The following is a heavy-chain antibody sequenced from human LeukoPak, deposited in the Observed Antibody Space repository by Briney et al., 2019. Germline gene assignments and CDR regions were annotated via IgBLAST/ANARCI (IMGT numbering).Heavy chain of an antibody. Sequence: GASVKVSCKASGGTFSSYAISWLRQAPGQGLEWMGRIIPILGIANYAQKFQGRVTITADKSTSTAYMELSSLRSEDTAVYYCARGRGTVTTLNWAFDIWGQGTMVTVSS. V-gene: IGHV1-69*04. CDR1: GGTFSSYA. J-gene: IGHJ3*02. CDR3: ARGRGTVTTLNWAFDI. D-gene: IGHD4-17*01. CDR2: IIPILGIA.